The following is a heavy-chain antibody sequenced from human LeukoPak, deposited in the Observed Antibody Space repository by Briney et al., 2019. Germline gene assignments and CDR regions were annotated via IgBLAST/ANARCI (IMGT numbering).Heavy chain of an antibody. J-gene: IGHJ5*02. D-gene: IGHD2-2*01. CDR1: GYSFTSYW. Sequence: GESLKISCKGSGYSFTSYWIGWVRQMPGKGLEWMGIIYPGDSDTRYSPSFQGQVTISADKPISTAYLQWSSLKASDTAMYYCARQEDCSSTSCYPGYWFDPWGQGTLVTVSS. CDR3: ARQEDCSSTSCYPGYWFDP. V-gene: IGHV5-51*01. CDR2: IYPGDSDT.